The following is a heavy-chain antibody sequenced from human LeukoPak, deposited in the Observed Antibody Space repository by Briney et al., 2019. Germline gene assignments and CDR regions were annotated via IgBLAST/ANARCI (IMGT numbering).Heavy chain of an antibody. CDR3: ARRGYDSSGYYYAY. CDR2: IYYSGST. D-gene: IGHD3-22*01. CDR1: GGSISSSSYY. Sequence: SETLSLTCTVSGGSISSSSYYWGWIRQPPGKGLEWIESIYYSGSTYYNPSLKSRVTISVDTSKNQFSLKLSSVTAADTAVYYCARRGYDSSGYYYAYWGQGTLVTVSS. J-gene: IGHJ4*02. V-gene: IGHV4-39*01.